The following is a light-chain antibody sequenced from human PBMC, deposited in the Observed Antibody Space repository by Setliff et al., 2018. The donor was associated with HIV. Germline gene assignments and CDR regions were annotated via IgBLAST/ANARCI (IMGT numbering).Light chain of an antibody. J-gene: IGLJ1*01. V-gene: IGLV2-23*02. CDR1: SSDVGTYNL. CDR3: CSYAGSSTPYV. Sequence: ALAQPASVSGSPGQSITISCTGTSSDVGTYNLVSWYQQHPGKAPKLMIYEVSKRPSGVSNRFSGSKSANAASLTISGLQADDEADYYCCSYAGSSTPYVFGTGTKGTVL. CDR2: EVS.